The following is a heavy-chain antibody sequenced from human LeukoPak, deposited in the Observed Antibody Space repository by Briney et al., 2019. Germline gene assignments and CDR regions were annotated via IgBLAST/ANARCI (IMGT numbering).Heavy chain of an antibody. V-gene: IGHV3-48*03. CDR1: GFTFSSYE. CDR2: ISSSGSTI. D-gene: IGHD6-6*01. CDR3: TKESSPGDY. J-gene: IGHJ4*02. Sequence: GGSLRLSCAASGFTFSSYEMNWVRQAPGKGLEWVSYISSSGSTIYYADSVKGRFTISRDNSKNTVYLQMNSLRPEDTAVYYCTKESSPGDYWGLGTLVTVSS.